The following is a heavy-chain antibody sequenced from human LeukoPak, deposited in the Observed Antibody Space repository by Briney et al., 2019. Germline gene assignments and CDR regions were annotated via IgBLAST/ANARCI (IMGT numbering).Heavy chain of an antibody. CDR3: ARVDTAVEFDY. D-gene: IGHD5-18*01. J-gene: IGHJ4*02. CDR1: GFTFSSYA. V-gene: IGHV3-30*04. CDR2: ISYDGSNK. Sequence: GRSLRLSCAASGFTFSSYAMHWVRQAPGKGLEWVAVISYDGSNKYYADSVKGRFTISRDNSKNTLYLQMNSLRAEDTAVYYCARVDTAVEFDYWGQGTLVTVSS.